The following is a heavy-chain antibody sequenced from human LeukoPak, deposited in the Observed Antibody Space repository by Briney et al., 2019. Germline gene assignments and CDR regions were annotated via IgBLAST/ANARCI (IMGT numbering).Heavy chain of an antibody. V-gene: IGHV4-39*07. D-gene: IGHD3-22*01. CDR3: TRGSIAYYYMDV. CDR1: GGSISSSSYY. J-gene: IGHJ6*03. Sequence: PSETLSLTCSVSGGSISSSSYYWGWIRQPPGKGLEWIGSIYYSGSTNYNPSLKSRVTISVDTSKNQFSLKLSSVTAADTAVYYCTRGSIAYYYMDVWGKGTTVTISS. CDR2: IYYSGST.